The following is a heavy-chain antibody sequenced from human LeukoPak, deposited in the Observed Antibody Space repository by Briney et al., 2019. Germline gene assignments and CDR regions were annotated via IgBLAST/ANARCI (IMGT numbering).Heavy chain of an antibody. CDR3: ARAPYDILTGYFLFDS. CDR1: GGSISSDDYF. V-gene: IGHV4-30-2*01. D-gene: IGHD3-9*01. Sequence: SETLSLTCAVSGGSISSDDYFWSWIRQPPGKGLEWIGYIYHRGSTSYNPSLKSRVTISLDKSRNQFSLNLSSVTAADTPVYYCARAPYDILTGYFLFDSWGQGTLVTVSS. J-gene: IGHJ4*02. CDR2: IYHRGST.